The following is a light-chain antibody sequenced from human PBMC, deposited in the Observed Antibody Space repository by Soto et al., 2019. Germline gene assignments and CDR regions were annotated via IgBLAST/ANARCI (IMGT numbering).Light chain of an antibody. CDR1: QSISGS. CDR3: QQDNGYWT. Sequence: DIQMTQSPSTLSASVGDRVTITCRASQSISGSLAWYQQKPGKAPKLLIYEASNLKGGVPSRFSGSGYRTEYPLTNSSLQPDVSASYYCQQDNGYWTFGQGNRVEIK. J-gene: IGKJ1*01. V-gene: IGKV1-5*03. CDR2: EAS.